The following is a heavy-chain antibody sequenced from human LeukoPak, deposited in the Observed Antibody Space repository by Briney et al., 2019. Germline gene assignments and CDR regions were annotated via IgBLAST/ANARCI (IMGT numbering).Heavy chain of an antibody. V-gene: IGHV3-23*01. CDR3: AKGTHYYDSSGYNWFDP. J-gene: IGHJ5*02. D-gene: IGHD3-22*01. CDR2: ISGSGGST. CDR1: GFTFSSYA. Sequence: GGSLRLSCAASGFTFSSYAMSWVREAPGKGLEWVSAISGSGGSTYYADSVKGRFTISRDNSKNTLYLQMNSLRAEDTAVYYCAKGTHYYDSSGYNWFDPWGQGTLVTVSS.